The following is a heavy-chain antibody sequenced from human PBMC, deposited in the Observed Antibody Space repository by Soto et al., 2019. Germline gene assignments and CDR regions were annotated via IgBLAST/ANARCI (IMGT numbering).Heavy chain of an antibody. D-gene: IGHD6-19*01. J-gene: IGHJ4*02. CDR2: LSGSGTST. CDR3: AKATTNGGWFNPFDS. V-gene: IGHV3-23*01. Sequence: LRLSCAASGFSFVNYAMIWVRQAPGKGLEWVSGLSGSGTSTYYADSVKGRFTISRDNSRDTLFLQMNSLTADDTAVYYCAKATTNGGWFNPFDSWGQGALVTVSS. CDR1: GFSFVNYA.